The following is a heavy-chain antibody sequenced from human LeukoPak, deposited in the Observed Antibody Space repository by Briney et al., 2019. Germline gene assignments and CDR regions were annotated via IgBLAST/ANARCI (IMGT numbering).Heavy chain of an antibody. CDR3: TTDFYDYVWGSYRRDY. J-gene: IGHJ4*02. Sequence: GGSLRLSCAASGVTFSNAWMSWVRQAPGKGLEWVGRIKSKTDGGTTDYAAPGKGRFTISRDDSKNTLYLQMNSLKTEDTAVYYCTTDFYDYVWGSYRRDYWGEGTLVSVSS. V-gene: IGHV3-15*01. CDR2: IKSKTDGGTT. CDR1: GVTFSNAW. D-gene: IGHD3-16*01.